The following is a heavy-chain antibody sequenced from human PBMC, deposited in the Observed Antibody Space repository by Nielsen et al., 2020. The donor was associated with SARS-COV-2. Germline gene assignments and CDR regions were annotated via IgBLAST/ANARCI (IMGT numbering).Heavy chain of an antibody. CDR1: GFTFSSYA. J-gene: IGHJ4*02. V-gene: IGHV3-23*01. D-gene: IGHD3-22*01. CDR2: ISGSGGST. Sequence: GESLKISCAASGFTFSSYAMSWVRQAPGKGLEWVSAISGSGGSTYYADSVKGRFTISRDNSKNTLYLQMNSLRAEDTAVYYCAKDTSSGYYYYFDYWGQGTLVTVSS. CDR3: AKDTSSGYYYYFDY.